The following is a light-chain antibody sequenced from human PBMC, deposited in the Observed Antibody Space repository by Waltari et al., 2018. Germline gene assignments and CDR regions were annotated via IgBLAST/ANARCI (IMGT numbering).Light chain of an antibody. Sequence: DFVMTQSPLSLPVTPGEPASISCRSSQSLLHSSGFNYLDWYLQKPGQSPQLLIYWGSHRASGVPDRFSGRGSGTDFTLKISRVEAEDVGVYYCMQALQTPWTFGQGTKVEIK. CDR1: QSLLHSSGFNY. J-gene: IGKJ1*01. CDR3: MQALQTPWT. V-gene: IGKV2-28*01. CDR2: WGS.